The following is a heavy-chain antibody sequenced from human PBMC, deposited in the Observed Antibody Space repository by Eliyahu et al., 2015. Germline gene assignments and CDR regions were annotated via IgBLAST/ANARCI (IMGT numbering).Heavy chain of an antibody. Sequence: QVRLVQSGAEVKNPGASVKISCKAXGXTFTTYNXHWVRQAPGQGLEWMGIISPNGDKTIYTQKFQGRVTITRDTSTSTVYMELRSLKPADTAIYFCAKDEANVVEGIDSWGQGTLVTVSS. CDR2: ISPNGDKT. V-gene: IGHV1-46*01. CDR1: GXTFTTYN. CDR3: AKDEANVVEGIDS. D-gene: IGHD2-21*01. J-gene: IGHJ4*02.